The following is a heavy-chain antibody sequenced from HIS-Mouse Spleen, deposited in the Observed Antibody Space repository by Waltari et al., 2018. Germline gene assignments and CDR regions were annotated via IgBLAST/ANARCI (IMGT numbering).Heavy chain of an antibody. CDR2: IHYSGRT. D-gene: IGHD6-13*01. CDR3: AREIPYSSSWYDWYFDL. CDR1: GGSISSSSYY. J-gene: IGHJ2*01. Sequence: QLQLQESGPGLVKPSETLSLTCTVSGGSISSSSYYWGWIRQPPGKGLEWIGSIHYSGRTYYNPALQSRVTISVDTSKNQFSLKLSSVTAADTAVYYCAREIPYSSSWYDWYFDLWGRGTLVTVSS. V-gene: IGHV4-39*07.